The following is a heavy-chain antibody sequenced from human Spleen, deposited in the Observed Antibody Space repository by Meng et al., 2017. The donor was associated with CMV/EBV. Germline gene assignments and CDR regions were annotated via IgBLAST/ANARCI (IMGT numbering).Heavy chain of an antibody. CDR3: AREGEYCSGGSCYSQTYYFDY. Sequence: GGSLRLSCAASGFTFSSYAMSWVRQAPGKGLEWVSGINWNGGSTGYADSVKGRFTISRDNAKNSLYLQMNSLRAEDTAVYYCAREGEYCSGGSCYSQTYYFDYWGQGTLVTVSS. CDR1: GFTFSSYA. D-gene: IGHD2-15*01. J-gene: IGHJ4*02. V-gene: IGHV3-20*04. CDR2: INWNGGST.